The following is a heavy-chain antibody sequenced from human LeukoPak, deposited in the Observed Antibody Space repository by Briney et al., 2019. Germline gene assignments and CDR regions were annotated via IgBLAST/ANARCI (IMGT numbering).Heavy chain of an antibody. Sequence: GASVKVSCKASGYTSTSYGISWVRPARGQGLEWMGWISAYNGNTNYPQKLQGRVTMTTDTSTRTANMELRSLRSDDTAVYYWASVGHYDSSGYYYENAFDIWGQGTMVTVSS. J-gene: IGHJ3*02. V-gene: IGHV1-18*01. CDR3: ASVGHYDSSGYYYENAFDI. CDR1: GYTSTSYG. D-gene: IGHD3-22*01. CDR2: ISAYNGNT.